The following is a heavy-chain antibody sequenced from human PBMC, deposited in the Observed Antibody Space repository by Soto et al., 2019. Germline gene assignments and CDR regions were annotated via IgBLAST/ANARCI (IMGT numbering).Heavy chain of an antibody. Sequence: ASVKVSCKASGYTFTGYYMHWVRQAPGQGLEWMGWINPNSGGTNYAQKFQGWVTMTRDTSISTAYMELSRLRSDDTAVYYCARDLTPYYYDSSGYYPAPYYYGMDVWGQGTTVTVSS. CDR2: INPNSGGT. CDR3: ARDLTPYYYDSSGYYPAPYYYGMDV. V-gene: IGHV1-2*04. D-gene: IGHD3-22*01. CDR1: GYTFTGYY. J-gene: IGHJ6*02.